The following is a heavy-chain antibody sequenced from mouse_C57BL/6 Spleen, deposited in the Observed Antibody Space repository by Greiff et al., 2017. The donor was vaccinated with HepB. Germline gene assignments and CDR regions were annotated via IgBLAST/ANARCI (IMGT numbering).Heavy chain of an antibody. CDR2: ISGGGGNT. D-gene: IGHD2-1*01. Sequence: EVQRVESGGGLVKPGGSLKLSCAASGFTFSSYTMSWVRQTPEKRLEWVATISGGGGNTYYPDSVKGRFTISRDNAKNTLYLQMSSLRSEDTALYYCARRGNYGNSLYAMDYWGQGTSVTVSS. J-gene: IGHJ4*01. CDR1: GFTFSSYT. V-gene: IGHV5-9*01. CDR3: ARRGNYGNSLYAMDY.